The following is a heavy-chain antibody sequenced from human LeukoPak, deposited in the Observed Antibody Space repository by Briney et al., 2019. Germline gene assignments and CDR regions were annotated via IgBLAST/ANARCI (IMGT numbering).Heavy chain of an antibody. D-gene: IGHD3-3*01. V-gene: IGHV4-34*01. CDR1: GGSFSGYY. J-gene: IGHJ5*02. CDR3: ARGRYYDFWSGYLNWFDP. Sequence: SETLSLTCAVYGGSFSGYYWSWIRQPPGKGLEWIGEINHSGSTNYNPSLKSRVTISVDTSKNQFSLKLSSVTAADTAVYYCARGRYYDFWSGYLNWFDPWGQGTLVTVYS. CDR2: INHSGST.